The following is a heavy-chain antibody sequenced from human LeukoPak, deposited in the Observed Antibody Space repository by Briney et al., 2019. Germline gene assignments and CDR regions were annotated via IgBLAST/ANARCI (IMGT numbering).Heavy chain of an antibody. Sequence: GGSLRLSCAASGFTFSSYWMHWVRQAPGKGLVWVSRINSDGSNTNYADSVKGRFTISRDNAKNTLYVQMNSLRAEDTAVYYCARSPGDGYNYDFDYWGQGTLVTVSS. V-gene: IGHV3-74*01. CDR3: ARSPGDGYNYDFDY. J-gene: IGHJ4*02. CDR1: GFTFSSYW. CDR2: INSDGSNT. D-gene: IGHD5-24*01.